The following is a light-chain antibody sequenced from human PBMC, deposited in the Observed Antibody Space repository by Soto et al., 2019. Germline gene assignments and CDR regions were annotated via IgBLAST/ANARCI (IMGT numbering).Light chain of an antibody. CDR1: QSIYKW. V-gene: IGKV1-12*01. J-gene: IGKJ4*01. Sequence: DIQMTQSPSSVSASIGDRVTMSCRASQSIYKWLVWYQQKPGKAPKLLIYAASSLQSGGPSRVSGSGYGTDFTLTISSLQPEDSATYSCQQADSFPLTFGGGTKVEI. CDR3: QQADSFPLT. CDR2: AAS.